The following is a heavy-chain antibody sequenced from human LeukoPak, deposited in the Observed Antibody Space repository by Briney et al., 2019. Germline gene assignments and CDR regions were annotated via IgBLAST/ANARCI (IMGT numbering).Heavy chain of an antibody. D-gene: IGHD2-15*01. J-gene: IGHJ4*02. CDR1: GGSISSSSYY. CDR2: INHSGST. CDR3: ARGTGVVGFDY. V-gene: IGHV4-39*07. Sequence: PSETLSLTCTVSGGSISSSSYYWGWIRQPPGKGLEWIGEINHSGSTNYNPSLKSRVTISVDTSKNQFSLKLSSVTAADTAVYYCARGTGVVGFDYWGQGTLVTVSS.